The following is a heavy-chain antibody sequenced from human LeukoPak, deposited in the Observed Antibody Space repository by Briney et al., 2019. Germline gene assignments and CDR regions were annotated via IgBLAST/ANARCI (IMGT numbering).Heavy chain of an antibody. D-gene: IGHD3-16*01. J-gene: IGHJ4*02. Sequence: GGSLRLSRSGSGVTFSSHPMHWVRQAPGKGLEYVSAISFDGGSTYYSDSAKGRFTISRDNSKNTLYLQMNSLRDEDTAVYYCAKRVSGGATYFDYWGQGTLVTVSS. CDR3: AKRVSGGATYFDY. CDR1: GVTFSSHP. CDR2: ISFDGGST. V-gene: IGHV3-64*04.